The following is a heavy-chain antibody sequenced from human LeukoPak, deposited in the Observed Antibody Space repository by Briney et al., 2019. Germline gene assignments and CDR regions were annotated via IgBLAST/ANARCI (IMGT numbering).Heavy chain of an antibody. CDR3: ARGSGYYDSSGSDAFDI. CDR1: GGTFSSYA. CDR2: IIPIFGTA. V-gene: IGHV1-69*13. J-gene: IGHJ3*02. Sequence: ASVKVSCKASGGTFSSYAISWVRQAPGQGLEWMGGIIPIFGTANYAQKFQGRVTITADESTSTAYMELSSLRSEDTAVCYCARGSGYYDSSGSDAFDIWGQGTMVTVSS. D-gene: IGHD3-22*01.